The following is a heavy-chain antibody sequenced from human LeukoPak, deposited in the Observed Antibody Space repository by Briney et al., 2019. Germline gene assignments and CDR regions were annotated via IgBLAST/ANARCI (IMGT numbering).Heavy chain of an antibody. CDR3: AKDVGYCSSTSCHWDYYYYMDV. V-gene: IGHV3-30*02. CDR2: IRYDGSNK. CDR1: GFTFSHYA. D-gene: IGHD2-2*01. J-gene: IGHJ6*03. Sequence: GGSLRLSCAASGFTFSHYAMHWVRQAPGKGLEWVAFIRYDGSNKYYADSVKGRFTISRDNSKNTLYLQMNSLRAEDTAVYYCAKDVGYCSSTSCHWDYYYYMDVWGKGTTVTVSS.